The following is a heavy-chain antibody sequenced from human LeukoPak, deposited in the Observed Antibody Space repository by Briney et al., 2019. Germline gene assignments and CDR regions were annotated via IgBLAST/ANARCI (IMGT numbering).Heavy chain of an antibody. D-gene: IGHD5-24*01. Sequence: PGGSLRLSCAASGFTFSSYAMSWVRQAPGKGLEWVSAISGSGGSTYYADSVKGRFTISRDNSKNTLYLQMNSLRAEDTAVYYCAKATWDRWLQPYFDYWGQGTLVTVSS. CDR1: GFTFSSYA. CDR2: ISGSGGST. CDR3: AKATWDRWLQPYFDY. V-gene: IGHV3-23*01. J-gene: IGHJ4*02.